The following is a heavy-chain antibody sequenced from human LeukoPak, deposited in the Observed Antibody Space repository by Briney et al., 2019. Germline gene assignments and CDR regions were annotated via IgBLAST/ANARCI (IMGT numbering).Heavy chain of an antibody. D-gene: IGHD1-1*01. CDR1: GGTFSSYA. J-gene: IGHJ6*03. CDR3: ARGTRRGTYCYYYMDV. Sequence: SVKVSCKASGGTFSSYAISWVRQAPGQGLEWMGGIIPIFGTANYAQKFQGRVTITTDESTSTAYMELSSLRSEDTAVYYCARGTRRGTYCYYYMDVWGKGTTVTVSS. CDR2: IIPIFGTA. V-gene: IGHV1-69*05.